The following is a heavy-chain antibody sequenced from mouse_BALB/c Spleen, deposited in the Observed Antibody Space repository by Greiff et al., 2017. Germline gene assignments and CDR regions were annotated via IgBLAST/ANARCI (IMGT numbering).Heavy chain of an antibody. V-gene: IGHV1-54*01. Sequence: QVQLQQSGAELVRPGTSVKVSCKASGYAFTNYLIEWVKQRPGQGLEWIGVINPGSGGTNYNEKFKGKATLTADKSSSTAYMQLSSLTSDDSAVYFCARRGSTVYAMDYWGQGTSVTVSS. CDR1: GYAFTNYL. CDR2: INPGSGGT. D-gene: IGHD1-1*01. J-gene: IGHJ4*01. CDR3: ARRGSTVYAMDY.